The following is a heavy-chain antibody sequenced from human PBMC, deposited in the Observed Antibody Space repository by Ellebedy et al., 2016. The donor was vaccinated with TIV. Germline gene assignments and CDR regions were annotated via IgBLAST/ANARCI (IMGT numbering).Heavy chain of an antibody. CDR1: GFTVSSHY. Sequence: GESLKISCAASGFTVSSHYMSWVRQAPGKGLEWGSVIYSGGSTSYADSVKGRFTIPRDNSKNTLYLQMNSLRAEDTAVYYCVRIMKYQLLGDLGYSYGMDVWGQGTTVTVSS. D-gene: IGHD2-2*01. V-gene: IGHV3-53*01. CDR2: IYSGGST. CDR3: VRIMKYQLLGDLGYSYGMDV. J-gene: IGHJ6*02.